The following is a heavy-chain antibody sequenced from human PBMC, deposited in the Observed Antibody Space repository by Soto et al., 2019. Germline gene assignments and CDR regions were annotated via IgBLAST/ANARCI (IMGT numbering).Heavy chain of an antibody. D-gene: IGHD2-15*01. CDR3: AKDLEVLSARFES. Sequence: PGGSLRLSCRASGFTFGNYAMAWVRQAAGKGLEWVSGISASGGRTYYADSAKGRFTISRDNSNNTLYLQMSSLRAEDTAVYYCAKDLEVLSARFESWGQGALVTVSS. J-gene: IGHJ4*02. CDR1: GFTFGNYA. V-gene: IGHV3-23*01. CDR2: ISASGGRT.